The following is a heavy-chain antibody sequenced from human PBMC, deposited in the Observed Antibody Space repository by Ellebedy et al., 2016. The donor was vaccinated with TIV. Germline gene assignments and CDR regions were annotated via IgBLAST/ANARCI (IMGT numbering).Heavy chain of an antibody. CDR3: AREESVVVTATHYYYYGMDV. V-gene: IGHV4-59*01. CDR1: GGSISSYY. CDR2: IYYSGST. J-gene: IGHJ6*02. Sequence: MPSETLSLTCTVSGGSISSYYWSWIRQPPGKGLEWIGYIYYSGSTNYNPSLKSRVTISVDTSKNQFSLKLSSVTAADTAVYYCAREESVVVTATHYYYYGMDVWGQGTTVTVSS. D-gene: IGHD2-21*02.